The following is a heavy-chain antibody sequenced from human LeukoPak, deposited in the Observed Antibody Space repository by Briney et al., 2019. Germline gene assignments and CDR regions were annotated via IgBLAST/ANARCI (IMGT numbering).Heavy chain of an antibody. CDR2: IYTSGST. CDR3: ASGTHYYDSSGYYGYFDY. J-gene: IGHJ4*02. D-gene: IGHD3-22*01. CDR1: GGSISSYY. Sequence: SETLSLTCTVSGGSISSYYWSWIRQPAGKGLEWIGRIYTSGSTNYNPSLKSRVTMSVDTSKNQFSLKLSSVTAADTAVYYCASGTHYYDSSGYYGYFDYWGQGTLVTVSS. V-gene: IGHV4-4*07.